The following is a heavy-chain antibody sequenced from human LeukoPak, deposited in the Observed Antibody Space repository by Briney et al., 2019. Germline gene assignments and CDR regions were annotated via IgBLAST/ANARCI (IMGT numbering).Heavy chain of an antibody. CDR3: ARDGYYYDSSGYSKTEDFDY. J-gene: IGHJ4*02. D-gene: IGHD3-22*01. CDR1: GYTFTSYY. V-gene: IGHV1-46*01. CDR2: INPSGGST. Sequence: ASVKVSCKASGYTFTSYYMYWVRQAPGQGLEWMGIINPSGGSTSYAQKFQGRVTMTRDTSTSTVYMELSSLRSEDTAVYYCARDGYYYDSSGYSKTEDFDYWGQGTLVTVSS.